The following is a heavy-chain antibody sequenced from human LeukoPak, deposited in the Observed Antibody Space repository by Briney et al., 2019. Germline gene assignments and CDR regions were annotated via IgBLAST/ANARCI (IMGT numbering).Heavy chain of an antibody. D-gene: IGHD2-2*01. J-gene: IGHJ4*02. CDR2: INWNGGST. V-gene: IGHV3-20*04. CDR1: GFTFDDYG. CDR3: ARDGRITRDIVVVPAAH. Sequence: GGSLRLSCAASGFTFDDYGMSWVRQAPEKGLESVSGINWNGGSTGYADSVKGRFTISRDNAKNSLYLQMNSLRAEDTALYYCARDGRITRDIVVVPAAHWGQGTLVTVSS.